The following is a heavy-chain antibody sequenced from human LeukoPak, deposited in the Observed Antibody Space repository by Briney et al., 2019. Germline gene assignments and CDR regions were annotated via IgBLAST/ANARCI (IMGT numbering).Heavy chain of an antibody. J-gene: IGHJ6*03. CDR1: GYSISSGYY. CDR2: IYHSGST. D-gene: IGHD1-1*01. Sequence: PSETLSLTCTVSGYSISSGYYWGWIRQPPGKGLEWIGSIYHSGSTYYNPSLKSRVTISVDTSKNQFSLKLSSVTAAGTAVYYCARDSRERLRYYYYYMDVWGKGTTVTVSS. V-gene: IGHV4-38-2*02. CDR3: ARDSRERLRYYYYYMDV.